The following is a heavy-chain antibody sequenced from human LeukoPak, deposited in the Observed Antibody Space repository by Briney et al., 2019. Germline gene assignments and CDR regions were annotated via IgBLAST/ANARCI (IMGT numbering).Heavy chain of an antibody. D-gene: IGHD3-10*01. V-gene: IGHV1-18*01. CDR1: GYTFTSYG. J-gene: IGHJ6*03. CDR3: ARAPSGPSITMVRGVIRSGGGYYYYYMDV. Sequence: GASVKVSCKASGYTFTSYGISWVRQAPGQGLEWMGWISAYNGNTNYAQKLQGRVTMTTDTSTSTAYMELRSLRSDDTAVYYCARAPSGPSITMVRGVIRSGGGYYYYYMDVWGKGTTVTVSS. CDR2: ISAYNGNT.